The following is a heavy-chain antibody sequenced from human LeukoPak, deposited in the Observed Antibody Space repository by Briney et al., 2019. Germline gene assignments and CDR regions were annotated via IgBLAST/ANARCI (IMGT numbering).Heavy chain of an antibody. D-gene: IGHD2-21*02. CDR3: ARDSEVMVTATFDY. V-gene: IGHV1-18*01. J-gene: IGHJ4*02. CDR1: GYKFTSYG. CDR2: ISAYNGNT. Sequence: ASVKVSCKASGYKFTSYGISWVRQAPGQGLEWMGWISAYNGNTNYAQKLQGRVTMTTDTSTSTAYMELRSLRSDDTAVYYCARDSEVMVTATFDYLGQGTLVTVSS.